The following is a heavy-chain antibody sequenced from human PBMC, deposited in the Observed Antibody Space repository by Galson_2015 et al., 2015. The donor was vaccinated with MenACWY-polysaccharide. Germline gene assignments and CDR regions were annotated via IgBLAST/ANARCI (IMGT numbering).Heavy chain of an antibody. Sequence: SLRLSCAASGFSFSTSHMHWVRQAPGRGLEWVAGISHDGNSEYYADSVKGRFTISRDNSKNMLYIQLNGLRTEDTAVYSCAKEDQSSGRAPTFDSWGQCSIVAVSS. CDR3: AKEDQSSGRAPTFDS. CDR2: ISHDGNSE. V-gene: IGHV3-30*04. D-gene: IGHD3-22*01. J-gene: IGHJ3*02. CDR1: GFSFSTSH.